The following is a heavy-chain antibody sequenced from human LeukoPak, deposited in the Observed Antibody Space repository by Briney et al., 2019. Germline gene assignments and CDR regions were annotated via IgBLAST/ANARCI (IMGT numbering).Heavy chain of an antibody. D-gene: IGHD5-12*01. CDR1: GYTFTGYY. J-gene: IGHJ4*02. CDR3: ARDLVADGFDY. CDR2: ISAYNGNT. V-gene: IGHV1-18*04. Sequence: GASVKVSCKASGYTFTGYYMHWVRQAPGQGLEWMGWISAYNGNTNYAQKLQGRVTMTTDTSTSTAYMELRSLRSDDTAVYYCARDLVADGFDYWGQGTLVTVSS.